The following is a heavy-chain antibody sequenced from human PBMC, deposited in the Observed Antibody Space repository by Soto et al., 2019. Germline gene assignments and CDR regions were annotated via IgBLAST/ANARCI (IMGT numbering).Heavy chain of an antibody. CDR2: ISAYNGNT. Sequence: QVQQVQSGAEVKKPGASVKVSCKASGYTFTSYGISWVRQAPGQGLEWMGWISAYNGNTNYAQKLQGRVTMTTDTSTSTAYMELRSLRSDDTAVYYCAFGPLIAVADNWFDPWGQGTLVTVSS. J-gene: IGHJ5*02. CDR3: AFGPLIAVADNWFDP. D-gene: IGHD6-19*01. CDR1: GYTFTSYG. V-gene: IGHV1-18*01.